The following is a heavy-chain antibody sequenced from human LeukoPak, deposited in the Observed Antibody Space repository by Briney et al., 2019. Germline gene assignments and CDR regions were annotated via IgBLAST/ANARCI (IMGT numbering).Heavy chain of an antibody. J-gene: IGHJ4*02. Sequence: GGSLRLSCAASGFTFSSYSMNWVRQAPGKGLEWVSSISSSSSYIYYADSVKGRFTISRDNAKNSLYLQMNSLRAEDTAVYYCARDMPDYYGSGSVITSGDYWGQGTLSPSPQ. CDR1: GFTFSSYS. CDR2: ISSSSSYI. CDR3: ARDMPDYYGSGSVITSGDY. V-gene: IGHV3-21*01. D-gene: IGHD3-10*01.